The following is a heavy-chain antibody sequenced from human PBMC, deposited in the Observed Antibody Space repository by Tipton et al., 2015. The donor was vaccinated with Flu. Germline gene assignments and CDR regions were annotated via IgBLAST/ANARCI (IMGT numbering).Heavy chain of an antibody. CDR3: ARGAEHSDLCCDFDS. CDR2: VYPSGTA. V-gene: IGHV4-59*03. D-gene: IGHD1-26*01. J-gene: IGHJ4*02. CDR1: GGSLSRFS. Sequence: LRLCCTVSGGSLSRFSWNWIRQSPDKGLEWIGFVYPSGTAKYRSSPMGRVAISVDTSKNQFSLRLFSATPADTAVYYCARGAEHSDLCCDFDSWGQGTLVTVSS.